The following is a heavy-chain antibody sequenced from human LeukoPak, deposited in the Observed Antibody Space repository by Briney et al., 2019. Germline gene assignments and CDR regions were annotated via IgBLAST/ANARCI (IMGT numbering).Heavy chain of an antibody. CDR2: INPNSGGT. J-gene: IGHJ6*02. D-gene: IGHD1-1*01. V-gene: IGHV1-2*02. CDR1: GYTFTGYY. CDR3: AREYTGDYYYYYGMDV. Sequence: ASVKVSCKASGYTFTGYYMHWVRQAPGQGLEWVGWINPNSGGTNYAQKFQGRVTMTRDTSISTAYMELSRLRSDDTAVYYCAREYTGDYYYYYGMDVWGQGTTVTVSS.